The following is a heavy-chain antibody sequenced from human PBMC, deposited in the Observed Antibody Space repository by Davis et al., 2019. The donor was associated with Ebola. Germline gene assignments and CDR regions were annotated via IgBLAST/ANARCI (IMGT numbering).Heavy chain of an antibody. Sequence: SLKISCSASGFIFSTSGMNWVRQAPGKGLEWVSYISSNSGTMYYADSVKGRFTISSDNAKNSLYRQMNSLRVEDTAVYYCARGKRYHESNGYHTWGQGTLVTVSS. CDR2: ISSNSGTM. V-gene: IGHV3-48*03. D-gene: IGHD3-22*01. J-gene: IGHJ5*02. CDR1: GFIFSTSG. CDR3: ARGKRYHESNGYHT.